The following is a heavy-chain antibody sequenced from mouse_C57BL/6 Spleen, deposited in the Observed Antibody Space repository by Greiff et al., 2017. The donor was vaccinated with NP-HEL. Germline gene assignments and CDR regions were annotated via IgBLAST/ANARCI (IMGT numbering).Heavy chain of an antibody. V-gene: IGHV2-9-1*01. CDR1: GFSLTSYA. CDR3: ARLYYGSSYGYWYFDV. Sequence: QVQLQQSGPGLVAPSQSLSITCTVSGFSLTSYAISWVRQPPGKGLEWLGVIWTGGGTNYNSALKSRLSISKDNSKSQVFLKMNSLQTDDTARYYCARLYYGSSYGYWYFDVWGTGTTVTVSS. D-gene: IGHD1-1*01. J-gene: IGHJ1*03. CDR2: IWTGGGT.